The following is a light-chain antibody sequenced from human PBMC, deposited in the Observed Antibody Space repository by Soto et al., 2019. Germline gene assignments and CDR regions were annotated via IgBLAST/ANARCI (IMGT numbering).Light chain of an antibody. CDR3: AAWDDSLFVV. V-gene: IGLV1-47*01. CDR2: RNN. CDR1: SSNIGSNY. J-gene: IGLJ2*01. Sequence: QSVLTQPPSASGTPGQRVTLSCSASSSNIGSNYVYWYQQLPGTAPKLLIYRNNQRPSGVPDRFSGSKSGTSASLAISGLRSEDEADYYCAAWDDSLFVVFGGGTKLTVL.